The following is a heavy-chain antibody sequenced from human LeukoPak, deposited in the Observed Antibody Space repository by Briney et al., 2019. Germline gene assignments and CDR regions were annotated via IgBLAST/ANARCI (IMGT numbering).Heavy chain of an antibody. CDR3: ARPYGSGSYFDY. J-gene: IGHJ4*02. D-gene: IGHD3-10*01. CDR1: GFTFTNYW. CDR2: IYYSGST. Sequence: GSLRLSCAASGFTFTNYWMSWVRQPPGKGLEWIGSIYYSGSTYYNPSLKSRVTISVDTSKNQFSLKLSSVTAADTAVYYCARPYGSGSYFDYWGQGTLVTVSS. V-gene: IGHV4-39*01.